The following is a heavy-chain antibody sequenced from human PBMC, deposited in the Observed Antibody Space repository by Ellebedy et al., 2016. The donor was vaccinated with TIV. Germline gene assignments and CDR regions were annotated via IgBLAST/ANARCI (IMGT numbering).Heavy chain of an antibody. CDR2: ISAYNGNT. Sequence: AASVKVSCKASGYSFTTYGISWVRQAPGQGLEWMGWISAYNGNTNYAQKVHDRVTMTTDTSTSTAYMALRSLRSDDTAVYYCARDEKPYYYGSGSYWSWGQGTLVTVSS. CDR1: GYSFTTYG. CDR3: ARDEKPYYYGSGSYWS. J-gene: IGHJ5*02. V-gene: IGHV1-18*04. D-gene: IGHD3-10*01.